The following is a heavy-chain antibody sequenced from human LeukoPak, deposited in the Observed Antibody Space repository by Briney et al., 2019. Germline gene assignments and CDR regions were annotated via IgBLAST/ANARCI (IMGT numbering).Heavy chain of an antibody. CDR2: VKSDGSST. D-gene: IGHD2-2*01. CDR1: GFTFSSYA. V-gene: IGHV3-74*01. Sequence: GGSLRLSCAASGFTFSSYAMHWVRQAPGKGLVWVSRVKSDGSSTSYADSVKGRFTISRDNAKNSLYLQMNSLRAEDTALYYCARGEGYCSSTSCYPDYWGQGTLVTVSS. CDR3: ARGEGYCSSTSCYPDY. J-gene: IGHJ4*02.